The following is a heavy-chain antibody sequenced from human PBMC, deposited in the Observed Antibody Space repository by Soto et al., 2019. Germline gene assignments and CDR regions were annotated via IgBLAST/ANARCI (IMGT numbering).Heavy chain of an antibody. Sequence: PSETLSLTCTVSGGSISSYYWSWIRQPPGKGLEWIGYIYYSGSTNYNPSLKSRVTISVDTSKNQFSLKLSSVTAADTAVYYCARQGFDFYYYYYGMDVWGQGTTVTVSS. V-gene: IGHV4-59*08. D-gene: IGHD3-9*01. CDR1: GGSISSYY. CDR3: ARQGFDFYYYYYGMDV. J-gene: IGHJ6*02. CDR2: IYYSGST.